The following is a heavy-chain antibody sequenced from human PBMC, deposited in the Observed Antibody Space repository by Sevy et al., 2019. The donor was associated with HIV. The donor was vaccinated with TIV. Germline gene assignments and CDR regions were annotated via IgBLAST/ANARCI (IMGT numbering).Heavy chain of an antibody. V-gene: IGHV3-23*01. CDR3: AKRGIYDSSGHYPRYYFDY. J-gene: IGHJ4*02. D-gene: IGHD3-22*01. Sequence: GGSLRLSCAASGFTFSSYAMSWVRQAPGKGLEWVSAISGSGGSTYYADSVKGRFTISRDNSKNTLYLQMNSLRAEDTAVYYCAKRGIYDSSGHYPRYYFDYWGQGTLVTVSS. CDR1: GFTFSSYA. CDR2: ISGSGGST.